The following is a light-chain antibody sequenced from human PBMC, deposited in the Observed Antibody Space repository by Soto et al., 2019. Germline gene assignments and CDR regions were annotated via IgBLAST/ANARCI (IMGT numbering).Light chain of an antibody. V-gene: IGLV1-51*01. CDR1: TSNIGDYY. CDR3: AAWDSSLSGVV. J-gene: IGLJ3*02. Sequence: QSVLTQPPSVSAAPGQKVTISCSGSTSNIGDYYVSWYQLLPGPAPKRLINDNDQRHSDIDDRFSGSKSDTSATLAITGLQTGDEADYYCAAWDSSLSGVVFGVGTQLTVL. CDR2: DND.